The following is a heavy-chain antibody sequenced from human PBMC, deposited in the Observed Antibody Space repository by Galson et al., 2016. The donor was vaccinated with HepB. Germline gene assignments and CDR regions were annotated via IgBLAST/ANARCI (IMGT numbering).Heavy chain of an antibody. CDR2: IYSADTGGTT. D-gene: IGHD3-3*01. Sequence: SLRLSCAASGFTVSRKYMTWVRQAPGKGLGWVSVIYSADTGGTTYYADSVKGRFTISRHNSKNTLYLQMNSLRHEDTAVYYCARAYDFWSGRYYYAMDVWGQGTTVTVS. CDR3: ARAYDFWSGRYYYAMDV. CDR1: GFTVSRKY. V-gene: IGHV3-53*04. J-gene: IGHJ6*02.